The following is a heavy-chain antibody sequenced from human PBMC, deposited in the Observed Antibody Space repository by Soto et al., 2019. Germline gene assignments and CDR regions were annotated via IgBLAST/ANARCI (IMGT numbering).Heavy chain of an antibody. Sequence: LRLSCAASGFTVSSNYMSWVRQAPGKGLEWVAVISYDGSNKYYADSVKGRFTISRDNSKNTLFLQMNSLRAEDTAVYYCARDYNKYYDSSGYYRSPAYWGQGTLVTVSS. CDR2: ISYDGSNK. J-gene: IGHJ4*02. D-gene: IGHD3-22*01. CDR1: GFTVSSNY. CDR3: ARDYNKYYDSSGYYRSPAY. V-gene: IGHV3-30-3*01.